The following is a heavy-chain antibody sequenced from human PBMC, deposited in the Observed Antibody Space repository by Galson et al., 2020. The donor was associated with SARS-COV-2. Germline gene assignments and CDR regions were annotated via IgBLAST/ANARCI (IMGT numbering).Heavy chain of an antibody. Sequence: ASETLSLTCTVSGGSISNYYWSWIRRPPGKGLEWIGYIYNAGSAYYNPSLKSRVTISLDASRNRFSLNLNSVTAADTATYYCARGADYGRFDYWGQGIVVPVSS. CDR1: GGSISNYY. CDR2: IYNAGSA. V-gene: IGHV4-59*01. J-gene: IGHJ4*02. CDR3: ARGADYGRFDY. D-gene: IGHD4-17*01.